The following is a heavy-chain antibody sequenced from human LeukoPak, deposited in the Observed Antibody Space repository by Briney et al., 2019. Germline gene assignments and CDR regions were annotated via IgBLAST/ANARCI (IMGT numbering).Heavy chain of an antibody. CDR1: GGSISSYY. CDR2: IYYSGST. CDR3: ARQYYYGSGSYLY. Sequence: SETLSLTCTVSGGSISSYYWGWIRQPPGKGLEWIGSIYYSGSTYYNPSLKSRVTISVDTSKNQFSLKLSSVTAADTAVYYCARQYYYGSGSYLYWGQGTLVTVSS. V-gene: IGHV4-39*01. J-gene: IGHJ4*02. D-gene: IGHD3-10*01.